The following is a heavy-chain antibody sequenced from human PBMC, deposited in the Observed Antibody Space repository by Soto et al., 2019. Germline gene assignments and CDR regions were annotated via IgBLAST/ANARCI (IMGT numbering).Heavy chain of an antibody. CDR1: GFTFSSYW. CDR3: VRDDFGLGIDY. Sequence: GGSLRLSCAASGFTFSSYWMHGVRQVPGKGLVWVSHINSDGTHTTYADSVKGRFTISRDNAKNTLYLQMNSLRAEDTAVYYSVRDDFGLGIDYWGRGTLVTVSS. J-gene: IGHJ4*02. V-gene: IGHV3-74*03. D-gene: IGHD1-26*01. CDR2: INSDGTHT.